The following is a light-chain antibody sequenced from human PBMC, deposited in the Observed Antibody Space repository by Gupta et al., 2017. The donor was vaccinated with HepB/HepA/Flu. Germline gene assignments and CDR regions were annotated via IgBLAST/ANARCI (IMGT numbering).Light chain of an antibody. V-gene: IGLV2-14*03. Sequence: QSALTQPASVSGSPGQSITISCTGTSSDVGGYNYVSWYQQHPGKAPKLMIYDVSNRPSGVSNRFSGSKSGNTATLTISGLQAEDEAEYYCSSYTSSSKGFGTGTKVTVL. CDR2: DVS. CDR1: SSDVGGYNY. CDR3: SSYTSSSKG. J-gene: IGLJ1*01.